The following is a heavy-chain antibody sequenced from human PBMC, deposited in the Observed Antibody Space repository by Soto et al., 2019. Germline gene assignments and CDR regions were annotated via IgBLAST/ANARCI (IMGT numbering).Heavy chain of an antibody. V-gene: IGHV4-59*01. CDR2: IYYSGST. CDR1: GGSISSYY. CDR3: ARDRVSGGGQPYYYYGMDV. J-gene: IGHJ6*02. Sequence: SETLSLTCTVSGGSISSYYWSWIRQPPGKGLEWIGYIYYSGSTNYNPSLKSRVTISVDTSKNQCSLKLSSVTAADTAVYYCARDRVSGGGQPYYYYGMDVWGQGTTVTVSS. D-gene: IGHD3-10*02.